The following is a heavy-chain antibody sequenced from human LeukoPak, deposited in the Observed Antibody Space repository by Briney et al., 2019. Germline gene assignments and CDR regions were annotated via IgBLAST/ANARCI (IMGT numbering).Heavy chain of an antibody. V-gene: IGHV4-39*01. CDR3: ARPTV. CDR1: GGSISSSYY. D-gene: IGHD1-26*01. CDR2: IYYSGST. Sequence: PSETLSLTCTVSGGSISSSYYWGWIRQPPGKGLEWIGSIYYSGSTYYNPSLKSRVTISVDTSKNQFSLKLSSVTAADTAVYYCARPTVWGQGTLVTVSS. J-gene: IGHJ4*02.